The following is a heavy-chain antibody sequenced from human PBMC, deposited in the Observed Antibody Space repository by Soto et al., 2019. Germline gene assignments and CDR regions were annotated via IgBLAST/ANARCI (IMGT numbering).Heavy chain of an antibody. CDR3: ARGGYYDSSGARNYHYYGMDV. V-gene: IGHV1-18*01. D-gene: IGHD3-22*01. Sequence: QAQLVQSGAEVKKPGASVKVSCKASGYSFSSYGITWVRQAPGQGLEWLGWISPYNDDTKYAQRLQGRVTMTTDTSTRTAYMDIRGLRSDDTAIYYCARGGYYDSSGARNYHYYGMDVWGRGTTVTVSS. CDR1: GYSFSSYG. CDR2: ISPYNDDT. J-gene: IGHJ6*04.